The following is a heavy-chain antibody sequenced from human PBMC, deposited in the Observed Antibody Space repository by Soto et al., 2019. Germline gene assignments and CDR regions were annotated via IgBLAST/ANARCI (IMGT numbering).Heavy chain of an antibody. CDR1: GYTFTSYD. CDR3: AIADPQAPYDFWSGYHC. V-gene: IGHV1-8*01. Sequence: QVPLVQSGAEVKKPGASVKVSCKASGYTFTSYDINWVRQATGQGLEWMGWMNPNSGNTGDAQKFQGRVTTTRNTSISTAYRELSSLRSEDTAVYYCAIADPQAPYDFWSGYHCWGQGTLVTVSS. J-gene: IGHJ4*02. CDR2: MNPNSGNT. D-gene: IGHD3-3*01.